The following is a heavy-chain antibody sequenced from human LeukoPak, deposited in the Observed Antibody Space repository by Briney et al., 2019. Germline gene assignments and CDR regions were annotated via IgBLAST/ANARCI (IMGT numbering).Heavy chain of an antibody. Sequence: HPGGSLRLSCAASGFTVSSNHMSWVRQAPGKGLEWVSVIYSGGSTYYADSVKGRFTISRDNSKNTLYLQMNSLRAEDTAVYYCASLKVGSRGYYFDYWGQGTLVTVSS. V-gene: IGHV3-66*01. CDR1: GFTVSSNH. J-gene: IGHJ4*02. D-gene: IGHD1-26*01. CDR3: ASLKVGSRGYYFDY. CDR2: IYSGGST.